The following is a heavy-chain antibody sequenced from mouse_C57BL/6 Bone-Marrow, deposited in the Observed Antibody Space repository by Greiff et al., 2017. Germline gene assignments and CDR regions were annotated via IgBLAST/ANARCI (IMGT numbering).Heavy chain of an antibody. V-gene: IGHV1-81*01. CDR1: GYTFTSYG. Sequence: QVQLKESGAELARPGASVKLSCKASGYTFTSYGISWVKQRPGQGLEWIGEIYPRSGNTYYNEKFKGKATLTADKSSSTAYMELRSLTSEDSAVYFCARTGLLYDYGGQGTTLTVSS. CDR3: ARTGLLYDY. CDR2: IYPRSGNT. J-gene: IGHJ2*01. D-gene: IGHD2-12*01.